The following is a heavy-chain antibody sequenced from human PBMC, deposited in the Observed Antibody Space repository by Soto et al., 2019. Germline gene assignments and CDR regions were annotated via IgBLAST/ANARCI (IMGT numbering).Heavy chain of an antibody. Sequence: QVQLVQSGAEVKKPGSSVKVSCKASGGTFSSYAISWVRQAPGQGLEWMGGIIPIFGTANYAQKFQGRVTITADISRSKAYRELSSLRSGDRAVYYCGREGGVGATTGWDWDQGTLVTVSS. CDR3: GREGGVGATTGWD. D-gene: IGHD1-26*01. CDR1: GGTFSSYA. J-gene: IGHJ4*02. CDR2: IIPIFGTA. V-gene: IGHV1-69*06.